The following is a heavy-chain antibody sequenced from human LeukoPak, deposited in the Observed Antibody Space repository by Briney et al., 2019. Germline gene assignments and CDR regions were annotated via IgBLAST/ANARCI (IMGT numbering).Heavy chain of an antibody. Sequence: PSETLSLTCTVSGGSISSYYWSWIRQPPGKGLEWIGYIYYSGSTNYNPSLKGRVTISVDTSKNQFSLKLSSVTAADTAVYYCARDAKWADYWGQGTLVTVSS. J-gene: IGHJ4*02. CDR3: ARDAKWADY. V-gene: IGHV4-59*12. CDR2: IYYSGST. CDR1: GGSISSYY. D-gene: IGHD2-8*01.